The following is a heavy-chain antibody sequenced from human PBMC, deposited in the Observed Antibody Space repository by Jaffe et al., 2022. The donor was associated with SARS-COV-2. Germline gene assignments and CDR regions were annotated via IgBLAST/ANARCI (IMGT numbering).Heavy chain of an antibody. J-gene: IGHJ1*01. Sequence: EVQLVESGGGLVQPGGSLRLSCAASGFTFSYYWMHWVRQAPGKGPMWLSHINNDGTYINYADSVKGRFTVSRDNAKNTLDLQMNSLSAEDTATYYCVKDDARGGDLHHWGQGTLVTVSS. CDR2: INNDGTYI. V-gene: IGHV3-74*01. CDR3: VKDDARGGDLHH. CDR1: GFTFSYYW. D-gene: IGHD3-10*01.